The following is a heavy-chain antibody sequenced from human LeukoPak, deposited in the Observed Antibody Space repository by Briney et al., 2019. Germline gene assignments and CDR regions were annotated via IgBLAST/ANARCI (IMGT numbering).Heavy chain of an antibody. CDR1: GYTFTGYY. CDR3: ARTYGSGAGGDLYYFDY. J-gene: IGHJ4*02. CDR2: INPNSGGT. Sequence: ASVKVSCKASGYTFTGYYMHWVRQAPGQGLEWMGWINPNSGGTNYAQKFQGRVTMTRDTSISTAYMELSRLRSDDTAVYYCARTYGSGAGGDLYYFDYWGQGTLVTVSS. V-gene: IGHV1-2*02. D-gene: IGHD3-10*01.